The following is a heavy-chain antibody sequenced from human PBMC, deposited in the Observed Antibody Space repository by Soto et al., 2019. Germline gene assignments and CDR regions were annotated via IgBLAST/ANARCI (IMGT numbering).Heavy chain of an antibody. CDR1: GFTFSSYA. CDR2: ISGSGGST. V-gene: IGHV3-23*01. Sequence: GGSLRLSCAASGFTFSSYAMSWVRQAPGQGLEWVSAISGSGGSTYYADSVKGRFTISRDNSKNTLYLQMNSLRAEDTAVYYCAKAPNFFSGGYFDYWGQGTLVTVSS. J-gene: IGHJ4*02. CDR3: AKAPNFFSGGYFDY. D-gene: IGHD3-16*01.